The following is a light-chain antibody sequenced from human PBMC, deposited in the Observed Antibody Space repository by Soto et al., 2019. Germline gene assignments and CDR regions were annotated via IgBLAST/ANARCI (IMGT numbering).Light chain of an antibody. Sequence: QSVLTQPASVSGSPGQSITISCTGTSSDIGDYNYVSWYHQHPGKAPKLMIYDVINRPSGVSNRFSGSTSGNTASLTISGLQAEDEADYYCSSYTSSSTWVFGGGTKVTVL. CDR1: SSDIGDYNY. CDR2: DVI. CDR3: SSYTSSSTWV. V-gene: IGLV2-14*03. J-gene: IGLJ3*02.